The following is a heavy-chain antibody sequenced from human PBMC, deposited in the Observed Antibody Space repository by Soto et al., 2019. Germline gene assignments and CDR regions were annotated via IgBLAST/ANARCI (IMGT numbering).Heavy chain of an antibody. CDR2: ISGAGETT. J-gene: IGHJ4*02. V-gene: IGHV3-23*01. CDR1: GFTFSTYT. D-gene: IGHD2-15*01. Sequence: AGGSLRLSCEASGFTFSTYTMHWVRQAPGKGLEWVSGISGAGETTYYAASVQGRFTISRGNSKNTLFLQMNSLRTEDTAVYYCSKERAPRYGNIHFDYWGQGILVTVSS. CDR3: SKERAPRYGNIHFDY.